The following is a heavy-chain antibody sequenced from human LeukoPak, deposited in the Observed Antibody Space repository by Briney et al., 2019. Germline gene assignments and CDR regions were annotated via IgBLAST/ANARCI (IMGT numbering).Heavy chain of an antibody. CDR3: ARLRQSWFSAYDI. CDR1: GFTFEAYS. V-gene: IGHV3-20*03. CDR2: IKWNGGSP. D-gene: IGHD3-10*01. Sequence: GGSLRLSSAPSGFTFEAYSMTWVPQAPGKGLECVSDIKWNGGSPGSADSVKGRFTISGDKAKNSLYLQMKGLRAKDTALYYCARLRQSWFSAYDIWGQGTRVTVSS. J-gene: IGHJ3*02.